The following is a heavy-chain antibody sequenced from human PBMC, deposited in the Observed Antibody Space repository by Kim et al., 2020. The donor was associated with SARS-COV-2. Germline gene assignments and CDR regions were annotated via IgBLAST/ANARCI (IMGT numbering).Heavy chain of an antibody. CDR2: ISGSGGST. J-gene: IGHJ3*02. D-gene: IGHD3-22*01. CDR1: GFTFSSYA. CDR3: AKPSRRREVMIVVVINVWNDAFDI. Sequence: GGSLRLSCAASGFTFSSYAMSWVRQAPGKGLEWVSAISGSGGSTYYADSVKGRFTISRDNSKNTLYLQMNSLRAEDTAVYYCAKPSRRREVMIVVVINVWNDAFDIWGQGTMVTVSS. V-gene: IGHV3-23*01.